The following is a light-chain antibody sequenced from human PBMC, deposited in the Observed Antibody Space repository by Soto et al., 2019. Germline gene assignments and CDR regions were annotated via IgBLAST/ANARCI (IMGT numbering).Light chain of an antibody. J-gene: IGKJ1*01. CDR1: QPISSW. CDR2: DAS. V-gene: IGKV1-5*01. Sequence: DIHMTQCAPTLSSSVVDRVTITCRASQPISSWLAWYHQKPGKAPKLLIYDASNLESGVPSRFSGSGSGTEFTLTISSLQTEDFGIYYCQQYENYWTFGQGTKVDI. CDR3: QQYENYWT.